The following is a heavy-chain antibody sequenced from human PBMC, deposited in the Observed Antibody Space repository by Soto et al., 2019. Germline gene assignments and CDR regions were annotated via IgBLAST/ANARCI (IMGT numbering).Heavy chain of an antibody. CDR3: AKDYYYDSSGWVD. V-gene: IGHV3-30*18. CDR2: ISNDGSNK. CDR1: GFTLSSYG. J-gene: IGHJ4*02. D-gene: IGHD3-22*01. Sequence: QVQLVETGGGVVQPGRSLRLSCAASGFTLSSYGMHWVRQAPGKGLEWVAVISNDGSNKYYADSVKGRFTISRDNSKNTLYLQMNSLRADDTAMYYCAKDYYYDSSGWVDWGQGTLVTVSS.